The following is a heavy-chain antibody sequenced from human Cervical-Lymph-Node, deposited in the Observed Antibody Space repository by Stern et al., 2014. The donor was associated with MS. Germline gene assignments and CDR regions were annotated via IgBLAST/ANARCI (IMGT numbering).Heavy chain of an antibody. Sequence: VQLVESGPGLVKPSQTLSLTCTASGGSLSSGSRYWSWIRPHPGTGLEWIGNISYSGNTYYSPSLQRRLTIPMDTTKNQFSLKLRSVTATDTAIYYCARVTEFLRFFYPDYWGQGTLVTVSS. CDR3: ARVTEFLRFFYPDY. V-gene: IGHV4-31*03. J-gene: IGHJ4*02. CDR2: ISYSGNT. CDR1: GGSLSSGSRY. D-gene: IGHD3-3*01.